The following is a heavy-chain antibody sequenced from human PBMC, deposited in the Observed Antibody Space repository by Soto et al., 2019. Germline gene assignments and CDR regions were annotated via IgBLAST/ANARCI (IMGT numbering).Heavy chain of an antibody. CDR2: IIPIFGTA. D-gene: IGHD1-20*01. J-gene: IGHJ4*02. Sequence: ASVKVSCKASGGTFSSYAISWVRQAPGQGLEWMGGIIPIFGTANYAQKFQGRVTITADESTSTAYMELSSLRSEDTAVYYCAREESITGTTFGWSAFDYWGQGTLVTVSS. CDR3: AREESITGTTFGWSAFDY. V-gene: IGHV1-69*13. CDR1: GGTFSSYA.